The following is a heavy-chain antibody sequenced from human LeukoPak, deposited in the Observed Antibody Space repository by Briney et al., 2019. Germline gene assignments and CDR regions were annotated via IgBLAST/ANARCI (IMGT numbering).Heavy chain of an antibody. Sequence: SETLSLTCTVSGGSISNFYWSWIRQPPGKGLEWLGFISYSGIAKYNPSLQSRLTIPLDTSRNQFSLKLNSVTAADTALYYCARRAGGNYFDYWGQGALVTVSS. D-gene: IGHD1-14*01. J-gene: IGHJ4*02. CDR1: GGSISNFY. CDR2: ISYSGIA. V-gene: IGHV4-59*08. CDR3: ARRAGGNYFDY.